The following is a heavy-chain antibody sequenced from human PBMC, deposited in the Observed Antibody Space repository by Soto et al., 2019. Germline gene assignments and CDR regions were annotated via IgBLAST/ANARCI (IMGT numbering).Heavy chain of an antibody. CDR1: GGSISPYS. J-gene: IGHJ4*02. CDR3: ARYHSSGFYGDY. D-gene: IGHD6-19*01. CDR2: IFYNGGT. Sequence: QVHLQGSGPGLVKPSETLSLTCTVSGGSISPYSWSWIRQPPGKGLEWIGYIFYNGGTNYNPSLKSRVTISIDTSKMQFSLRLTSVTAADTAAYYCARYHSSGFYGDYWGQGTLVTVSS. V-gene: IGHV4-59*08.